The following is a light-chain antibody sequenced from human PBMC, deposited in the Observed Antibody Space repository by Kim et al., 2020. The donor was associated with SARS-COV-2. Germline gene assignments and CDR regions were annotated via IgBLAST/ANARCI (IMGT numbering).Light chain of an antibody. V-gene: IGLV1-40*01. CDR2: DNN. CDR1: SSNIGAAFD. Sequence: QRVTISCTGSSSNIGAAFDVQWYQQLPGTAPKLLIYDNNNRPSGVPDRFSGSKSGTSASLAITGLQADDEADYYCQSFDNSLRGWVFGGGTQLTVL. J-gene: IGLJ3*02. CDR3: QSFDNSLRGWV.